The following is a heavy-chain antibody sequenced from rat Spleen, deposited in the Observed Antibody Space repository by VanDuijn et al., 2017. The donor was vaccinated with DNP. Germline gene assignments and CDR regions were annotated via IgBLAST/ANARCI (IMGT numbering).Heavy chain of an antibody. CDR3: AGRPPPTRGPFDY. V-gene: IGHV5-27*01. D-gene: IGHD1-4*01. CDR1: GFTFSNYY. Sequence: EVQLVESGGGLVQPGRSLKLSCAASGFTFSNYYMAWVRQAPTKGLEWVSYITTGGGGTYYRDSVKGRFTISRDNAKNTLYLQMDSLRSEDTATYYCAGRPPPTRGPFDYWGQGVLVTVSS. J-gene: IGHJ2*01. CDR2: ITTGGGGT.